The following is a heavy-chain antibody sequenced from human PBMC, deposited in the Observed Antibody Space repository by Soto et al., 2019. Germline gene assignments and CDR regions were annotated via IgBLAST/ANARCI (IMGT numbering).Heavy chain of an antibody. Sequence: SETLSLTCTVSGGSISSTDYYWGWIHLPPGKGLEWIATMFYSVSDYYNPSLKSRVTLSVDTSENQFSLKMNSVTAADTAVYYCARRRDPDGAYFDSWGQGTPVTVSS. D-gene: IGHD4-17*01. CDR1: GGSISSTDYY. CDR2: MFYSVSD. V-gene: IGHV4-39*01. CDR3: ARRRDPDGAYFDS. J-gene: IGHJ4*02.